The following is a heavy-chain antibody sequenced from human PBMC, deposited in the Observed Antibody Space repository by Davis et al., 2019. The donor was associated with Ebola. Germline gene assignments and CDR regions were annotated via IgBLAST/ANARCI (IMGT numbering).Heavy chain of an antibody. CDR3: ARVYYDSSGYPAIDY. D-gene: IGHD3-22*01. CDR2: ISAYNGNT. Sequence: AASVKVSCKASGYTFTSYGISWVRQAPGQGLEWMGCISAYNGNTNYAQKLQGRVTMTTDTSTSTAYMELRSLRSDDTAVYYCARVYYDSSGYPAIDYWGQGTLVTVSS. CDR1: GYTFTSYG. J-gene: IGHJ4*02. V-gene: IGHV1-18*01.